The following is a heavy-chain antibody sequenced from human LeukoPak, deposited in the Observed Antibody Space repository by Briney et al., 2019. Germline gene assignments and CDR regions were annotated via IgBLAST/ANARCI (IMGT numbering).Heavy chain of an antibody. Sequence: ASVKVSCKASGYTFTGYYMHWVRQAPGQGLEWMGWINPNSGGTNYAQKFQGRVTMTRDTSICTAYMELSRLRSDDTAVYYCARDPRSSQSYYYYYYMDVWGKGTTVTVSS. CDR2: INPNSGGT. V-gene: IGHV1-2*02. D-gene: IGHD6-13*01. J-gene: IGHJ6*03. CDR3: ARDPRSSQSYYYYYYMDV. CDR1: GYTFTGYY.